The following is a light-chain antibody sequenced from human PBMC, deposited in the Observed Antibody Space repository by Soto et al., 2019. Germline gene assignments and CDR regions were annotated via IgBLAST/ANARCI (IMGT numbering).Light chain of an antibody. CDR1: QRVYSN. J-gene: IGKJ5*01. CDR2: GAS. V-gene: IGKV3-15*01. Sequence: EFVMPPSQATLLGLPGETATLSVSPSQRVYSNFAWYQRRPGQAPRLLIYGASTRATGVPARFSGSGSGTDFTPTISRLEPEAFAVYYCHQYNKWPLTFGQGTRLEI. CDR3: HQYNKWPLT.